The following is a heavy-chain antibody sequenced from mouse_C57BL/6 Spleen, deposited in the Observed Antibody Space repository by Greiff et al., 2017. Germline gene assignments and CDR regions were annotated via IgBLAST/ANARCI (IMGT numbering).Heavy chain of an antibody. CDR2: IDPSDSYT. V-gene: IGHV1-59*01. J-gene: IGHJ2*01. Sequence: VQLKQPGAELVRPGTSVKLSCKASGYTFTSYWMHWVKQRPGQGLEWIGVIDPSDSYTNYNQKFKGKATLTVDTSSSTAYMQLSSLTSEDSAVYYCARERTGRDYWGQGTTLTVSS. CDR1: GYTFTSYW. CDR3: ARERTGRDY. D-gene: IGHD4-1*01.